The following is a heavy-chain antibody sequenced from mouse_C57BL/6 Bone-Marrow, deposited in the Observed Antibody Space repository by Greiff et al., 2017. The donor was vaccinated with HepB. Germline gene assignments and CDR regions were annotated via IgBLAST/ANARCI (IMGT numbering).Heavy chain of an antibody. D-gene: IGHD2-2*01. Sequence: EVQVVESGPELVKPGASVKISCKASGYSFTGYYMNWVKQSPEKSLEWIGEINPSTGGTTYNQKFKAKATLTVDKSSSTAYMQLKSLTSEDSAVYYCAREGVTSFAYWGQGTLVTVSA. V-gene: IGHV1-42*01. J-gene: IGHJ3*01. CDR3: AREGVTSFAY. CDR1: GYSFTGYY. CDR2: INPSTGGT.